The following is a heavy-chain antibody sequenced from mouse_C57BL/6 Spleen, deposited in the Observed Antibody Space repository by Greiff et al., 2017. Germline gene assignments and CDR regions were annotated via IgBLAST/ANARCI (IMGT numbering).Heavy chain of an antibody. CDR2: ISDGGSYT. J-gene: IGHJ3*01. CDR1: GFTFSSYA. V-gene: IGHV5-4*03. Sequence: EVKVVESGGGLVKPGGSLKLSCAASGFTFSSYAMSWVRQTPEKRLEWVATISDGGSYTYYPDNVKGRFTISRDNAKNNLYLQMSHLKSEDTAMYYCARLLYDYDVGWFAYWGQGTLVTVSA. CDR3: ARLLYDYDVGWFAY. D-gene: IGHD2-4*01.